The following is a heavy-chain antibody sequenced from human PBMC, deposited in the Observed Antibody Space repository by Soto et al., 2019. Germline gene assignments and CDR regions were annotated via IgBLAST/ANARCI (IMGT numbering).Heavy chain of an antibody. CDR3: TRDASRDSSARGWFDP. J-gene: IGHJ5*02. CDR1: GFTFRSFT. Sequence: GGSLRLSCAASGFTFRSFTMNWVRQAPGKGLEWVSTLSSNSAYIYYTDALRGRFTISRDNAKNSLHLQMNSLRAEDTAVYYCTRDASRDSSARGWFDPWGPGTLVTVSS. CDR2: LSSNSAYI. D-gene: IGHD6-13*01. V-gene: IGHV3-21*01.